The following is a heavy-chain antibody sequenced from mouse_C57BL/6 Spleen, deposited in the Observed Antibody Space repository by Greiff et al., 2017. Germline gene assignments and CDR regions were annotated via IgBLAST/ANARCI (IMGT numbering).Heavy chain of an antibody. Sequence: VQLQQSGPELVKPGASVKMSCKASGYTFTDYNMHWVKQSHGKSLEWIGYINPNNGGTSYNQKFKGKATLTVNKSSSTAYMELRSLTSEDSAVYYGAREAYYDYVAMDYWGQGTSVTVSS. CDR1: GYTFTDYN. CDR2: INPNNGGT. CDR3: AREAYYDYVAMDY. J-gene: IGHJ4*01. V-gene: IGHV1-22*01. D-gene: IGHD2-4*01.